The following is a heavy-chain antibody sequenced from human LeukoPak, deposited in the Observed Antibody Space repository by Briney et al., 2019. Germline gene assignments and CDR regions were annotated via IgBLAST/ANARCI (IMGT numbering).Heavy chain of an antibody. V-gene: IGHV4-59*01. CDR3: ARGKFSYDSTAYYYDY. CDR1: GGSISNYY. CDR2: LSYSGST. D-gene: IGHD3-22*01. Sequence: PETLSLTCTVSGGSISNYYWIWIRQPPGKGLEWIAYLSYSGSTNHNPSLKSRVVISIDTSKNQFSLRLSSVTAADTAVYYCARGKFSYDSTAYYYDYWGQGTMVTVSS. J-gene: IGHJ4*02.